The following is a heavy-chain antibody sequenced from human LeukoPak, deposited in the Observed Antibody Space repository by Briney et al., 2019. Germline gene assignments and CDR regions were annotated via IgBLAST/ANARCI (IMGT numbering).Heavy chain of an antibody. J-gene: IGHJ6*02. D-gene: IGHD2-21*02. Sequence: GGSLRLSCAASGFTFSSYAMSWVRQAPGKGLEWVSAISGSGGSTYYADSVKGRFTISRDNSKNTLYLQMNSLRAEDTAVYYCAKGRAYCGGDCYSGYYYGMDVWGQGTTVTVSS. CDR2: ISGSGGST. CDR3: AKGRAYCGGDCYSGYYYGMDV. CDR1: GFTFSSYA. V-gene: IGHV3-23*01.